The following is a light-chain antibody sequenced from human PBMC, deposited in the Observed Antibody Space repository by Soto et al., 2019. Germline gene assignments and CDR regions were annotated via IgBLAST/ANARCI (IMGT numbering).Light chain of an antibody. CDR1: QGIRND. V-gene: IGKV1-6*01. CDR2: AAS. CDR3: LQDYNYPYT. J-gene: IGKJ2*01. Sequence: AIQMTQSPSSLSASVGDRVTITCRASQGIRNDLGWYQQKPGKAPKLLIYAASSLQSGDPSRFSGSGSGTDFTLTISNLQPEDFAPYYWLQDYNYPYTFCQGTKREIK.